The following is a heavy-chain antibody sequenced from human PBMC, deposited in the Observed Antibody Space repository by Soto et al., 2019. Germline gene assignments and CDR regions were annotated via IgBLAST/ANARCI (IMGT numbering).Heavy chain of an antibody. J-gene: IGHJ4*02. CDR2: IKSKAHGATT. V-gene: IGHV3-15*01. Sequence: EVQLVESGGGLVKAGGSLRLSCAASGFTFSDAWLSWVRQAPGKGLECVGRIKSKAHGATTDYTAPVKGRFTISRDDSKNTMYLQMNSLKTDDTGVYYCTTGLAYWGQGTLVTVSS. CDR1: GFTFSDAW. CDR3: TTGLAY.